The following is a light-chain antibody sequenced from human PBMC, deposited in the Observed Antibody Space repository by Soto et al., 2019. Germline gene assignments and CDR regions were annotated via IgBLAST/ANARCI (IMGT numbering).Light chain of an antibody. CDR1: SSDVGVYNY. CDR2: DVS. J-gene: IGLJ1*01. V-gene: IGLV2-11*01. CDR3: CSYAGSSTSV. Sequence: QSVLTQPRSVSGSPGQSVTISCTGTSSDVGVYNYVSWYQQYPGKAPKIMIYDVSKRPSGVPDRFSGSKSDNTASLTISRLQAEDEADYYCCSYAGSSTSVFGIATKLTVL.